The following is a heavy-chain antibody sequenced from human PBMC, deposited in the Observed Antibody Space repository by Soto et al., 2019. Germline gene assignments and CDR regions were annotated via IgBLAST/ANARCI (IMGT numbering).Heavy chain of an antibody. CDR1: GFTVRSNY. J-gene: IGHJ4*02. CDR3: ARDDVAVTGRDY. D-gene: IGHD6-19*01. CDR2: IYAGGNT. Sequence: GGSLRLSCAVSGFTVRSNYMTWVRQAPGEGPEWVAVIYAGGNTLYVDTVTGRFTISTDNSKNTVFLQMNSVRADDTAVYYCARDDVAVTGRDYWGPGTLVTVSS. V-gene: IGHV3-66*01.